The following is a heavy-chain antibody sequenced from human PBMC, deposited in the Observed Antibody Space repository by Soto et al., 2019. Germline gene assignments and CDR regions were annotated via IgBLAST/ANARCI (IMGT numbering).Heavy chain of an antibody. V-gene: IGHV3-48*01. CDR1: GFTFSSYS. CDR3: ARDGRIRRPDWYFDL. D-gene: IGHD2-15*01. J-gene: IGHJ2*01. Sequence: PGGSLRLSCAASGFTFSSYSMNWVRQAPGKGLEWVSYISSSSSTIYYADSVKGRFTISRDNAKNSLYLQMNSLRAEDTAVYYCARDGRIRRPDWYFDLWGRGTLVTVSS. CDR2: ISSSSSTI.